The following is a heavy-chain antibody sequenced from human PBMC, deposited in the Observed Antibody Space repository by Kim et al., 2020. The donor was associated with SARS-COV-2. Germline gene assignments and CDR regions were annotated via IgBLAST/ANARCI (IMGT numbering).Heavy chain of an antibody. CDR3: AREKQGSYGY. CDR2: T. D-gene: IGHD3-16*01. V-gene: IGHV4-31*02. Sequence: TYYHPSTKSRFTVSVDTSKNQFSLKLSSVTAADTAVYYCAREKQGSYGYWGQGTLVTVSS. J-gene: IGHJ4*02.